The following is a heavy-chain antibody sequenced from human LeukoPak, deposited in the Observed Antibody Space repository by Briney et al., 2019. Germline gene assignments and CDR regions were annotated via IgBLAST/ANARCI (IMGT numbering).Heavy chain of an antibody. Sequence: GGSLRLSCAASGFTFSSYWMSWVRQAPGKGLEWVANIKQDGSEKYYVDSVKGRFTISRDNAKDSLYLQMNSLRAEDTAVYYCASDREYYYGSGSFDYWGQGTLVTVSS. CDR2: IKQDGSEK. J-gene: IGHJ4*02. D-gene: IGHD3-10*01. CDR3: ASDREYYYGSGSFDY. V-gene: IGHV3-7*04. CDR1: GFTFSSYW.